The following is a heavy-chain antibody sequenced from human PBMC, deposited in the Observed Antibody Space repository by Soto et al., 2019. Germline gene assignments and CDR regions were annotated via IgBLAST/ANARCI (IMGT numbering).Heavy chain of an antibody. Sequence: DTPSVTCTVEGGSFSGSYLTLIRQPPGKGLEWIGEINHSGSTNYNPSLKSRVTISVDTSKNQFSLKLSSVTAADTAVYYCARSSDTAMANHWGQGTLVTGSS. CDR3: ARSSDTAMANH. CDR1: GGSFSGSY. D-gene: IGHD5-18*01. V-gene: IGHV4-34*01. J-gene: IGHJ5*02. CDR2: INHSGST.